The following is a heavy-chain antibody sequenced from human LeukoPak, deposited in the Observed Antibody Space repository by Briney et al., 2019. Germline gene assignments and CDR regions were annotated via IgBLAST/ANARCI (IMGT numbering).Heavy chain of an antibody. Sequence: GGSLRLSCAASGFTASSNYMSWVRQAPGKGLEWVSVIYSGGSTYYADSVKGRFTISRDNAKNSLYLQMNSLRAEDTAVYYCASGIFGVAYPFWFDPWGQGTLVTVSS. CDR2: IYSGGST. V-gene: IGHV3-66*01. D-gene: IGHD3-3*01. CDR1: GFTASSNY. J-gene: IGHJ5*02. CDR3: ASGIFGVAYPFWFDP.